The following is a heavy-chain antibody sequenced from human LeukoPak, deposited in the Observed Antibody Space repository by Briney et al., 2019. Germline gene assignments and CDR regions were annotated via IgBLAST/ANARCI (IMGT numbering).Heavy chain of an antibody. CDR1: GFTFSDYY. D-gene: IGHD3-22*01. V-gene: IGHV3-11*01. Sequence: GGSLRLSCAASGFTFSDYYMSWIRQAPGKGLEWVSYISSSGSTVYYADSVKGRFTISRDNAKTSLYLQMNSLRAEDTAVYYCARKAYYYDSSGYSGSDYWGQGTLVTVPS. J-gene: IGHJ4*02. CDR3: ARKAYYYDSSGYSGSDY. CDR2: ISSSGSTV.